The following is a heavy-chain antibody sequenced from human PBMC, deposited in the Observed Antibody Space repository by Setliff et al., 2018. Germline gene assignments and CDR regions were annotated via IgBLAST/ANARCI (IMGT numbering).Heavy chain of an antibody. CDR2: INTNTGNP. CDR1: GYTFRSYA. V-gene: IGHV7-4-1*02. Sequence: GASVKVSCKASGYTFRSYAMNWVRQAPGQGLEWMGWINTNTGNPSYALGFTGRFVFSLDTSVSTAYLQISSLKSEDTAMYYCARASRFGTIVYRGYYYMDVWGKGTTVTVSS. CDR3: ARASRFGTIVYRGYYYMDV. D-gene: IGHD3-10*01. J-gene: IGHJ6*03.